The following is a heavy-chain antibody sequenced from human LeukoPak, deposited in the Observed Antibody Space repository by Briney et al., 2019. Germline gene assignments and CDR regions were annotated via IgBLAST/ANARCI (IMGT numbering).Heavy chain of an antibody. CDR3: ARGLGNDGIFDY. D-gene: IGHD1-1*01. Sequence: ASVKVSCKASGGTFSSYAISWVRQAPGQGLEWMGGIIPIFGTANYAQKFQGRVTMTRNTSISTAYMELSSLRFEDTAVYYCARGLGNDGIFDYWGQGTLVTVSS. CDR1: GGTFSSYA. CDR2: IIPIFGTA. J-gene: IGHJ4*02. V-gene: IGHV1-69*05.